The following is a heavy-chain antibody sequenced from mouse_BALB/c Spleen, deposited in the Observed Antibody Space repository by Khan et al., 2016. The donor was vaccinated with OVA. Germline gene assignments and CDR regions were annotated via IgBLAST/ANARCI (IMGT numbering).Heavy chain of an antibody. CDR1: GYSIASDYA. Sequence: EVQLQESGPGLVKPSQSLSLTCTVTGYSIASDYAWNWIRQFPGDKLEWMGYINYSGNTSYNPSLKSRISLTRDTSKHQFFLLLSSVTTEDTATYYCGQYGNYHYYAMDYWGQGTSVTVSA. CDR3: GQYGNYHYYAMDY. CDR2: INYSGNT. J-gene: IGHJ4*01. D-gene: IGHD2-10*02. V-gene: IGHV3-2*02.